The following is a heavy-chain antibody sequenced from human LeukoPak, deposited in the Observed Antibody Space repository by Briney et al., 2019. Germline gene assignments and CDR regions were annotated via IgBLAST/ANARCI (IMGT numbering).Heavy chain of an antibody. J-gene: IGHJ4*02. CDR1: RGSISSSGYD. CDR3: ARGGVVVTAPFDL. V-gene: IGHV4-39*02. Sequence: SETLSLSCTVSRGSISSSGYDWGSISQPPGKGLEWITQLFYTRSSYDYPSLKRRVTISVDRSRSECALRLRSVTAAGTAVYYCARGGVVVTAPFDLWGQGTLVTVSS. D-gene: IGHD2-21*02. CDR2: LFYTRSS.